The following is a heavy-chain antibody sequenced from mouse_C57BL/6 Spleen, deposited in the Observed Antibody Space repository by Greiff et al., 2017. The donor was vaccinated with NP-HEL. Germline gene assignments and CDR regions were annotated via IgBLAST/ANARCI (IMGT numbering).Heavy chain of an antibody. CDR1: GYAFTNYL. J-gene: IGHJ4*01. Sequence: QVQLQQSGAELVRPGTSVKVSCKASGYAFTNYLIEWVKQRPGQGLEWIGVINPGSGGTNYNEKFKGKATLTADKSSSTAYMQLSSLTSEDSAVYFCARDYYDSSPHYAMDYWGQGTSVTVSS. V-gene: IGHV1-54*01. CDR3: ARDYYDSSPHYAMDY. D-gene: IGHD1-1*01. CDR2: INPGSGGT.